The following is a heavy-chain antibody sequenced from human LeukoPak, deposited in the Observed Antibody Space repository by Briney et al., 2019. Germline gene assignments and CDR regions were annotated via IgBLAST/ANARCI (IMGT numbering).Heavy chain of an antibody. CDR2: IYHSGST. CDR3: AMITFGGLLPLDY. J-gene: IGHJ4*02. Sequence: KSSETRSLPCAVSGGSISSSNWWSWVRQPPGKGLEWIGEIYHSGSTNYNPSLKSRVTISVDKSKNQFSLKLSSVTAADTAVYYCAMITFGGLLPLDYWGQGTLVTVSS. CDR1: GGSISSSNW. D-gene: IGHD3-16*01. V-gene: IGHV4-4*02.